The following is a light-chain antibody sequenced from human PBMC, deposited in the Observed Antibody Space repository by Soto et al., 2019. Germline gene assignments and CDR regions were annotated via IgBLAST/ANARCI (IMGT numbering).Light chain of an antibody. J-gene: IGLJ1*01. CDR1: ISNIGAGSD. CDR3: QTYDSSLSGLYV. V-gene: IGLV1-40*01. Sequence: QSVLTHPPSISGAPGQRVTISCTGSISNIGAGSDVHWYHQLPGTAPKLLIYGNTNRPSGVPDRFSGSKSGTSASLAIAGLQTEDEGDYYCQTYDSSLSGLYVFGTGTKV. CDR2: GNT.